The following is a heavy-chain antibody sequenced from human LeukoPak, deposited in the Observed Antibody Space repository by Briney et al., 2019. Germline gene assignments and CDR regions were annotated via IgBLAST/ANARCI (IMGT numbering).Heavy chain of an antibody. Sequence: GGSLRLSCAASGFTFSSYAMHWVRQAPGKGLEWVSPISSSSSYIYYADSVKGRFTISRDNAKNSLYLQMNSLRAEDTAVYYGARGTPVWLRLSWYFAYWGKGTLVTVSS. J-gene: IGHJ4*02. D-gene: IGHD3-22*01. CDR2: ISSSSSYI. CDR1: GFTFSSYA. V-gene: IGHV3-21*01. CDR3: ARGTPVWLRLSWYFAY.